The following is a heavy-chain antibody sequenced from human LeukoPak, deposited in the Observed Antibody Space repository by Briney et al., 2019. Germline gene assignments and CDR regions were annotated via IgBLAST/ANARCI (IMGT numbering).Heavy chain of an antibody. CDR1: GYTFTSFY. V-gene: IGHV1-46*01. D-gene: IGHD3-3*01. Sequence: ASVKVSFKASGYTFTSFYMHWVRQAAGQGLEWMGIINPSGGSTSYAQKFQGRVTMTRDMSTSTVYMELSSLRSEDTAVYYCARDREGAFGVVTETNWFDPWGQGTLVTVPS. CDR3: ARDREGAFGVVTETNWFDP. J-gene: IGHJ5*02. CDR2: INPSGGST.